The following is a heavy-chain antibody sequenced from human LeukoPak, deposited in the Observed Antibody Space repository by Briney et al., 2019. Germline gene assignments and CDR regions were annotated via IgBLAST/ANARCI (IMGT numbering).Heavy chain of an antibody. CDR2: IWYGGSNK. CDR1: GFTFSSYG. J-gene: IGHJ4*02. CDR3: ATLGYCSSTSCFDY. D-gene: IGHD2-2*01. Sequence: GRSLRLSCAASGFTFSSYGMHWVRQAPGKGLEWVAVIWYGGSNKYYADSVKGRFTTSRDNSKNTLYLQMNSLRAEDTAVYYCATLGYCSSTSCFDYWGQGTLVTVSS. V-gene: IGHV3-33*08.